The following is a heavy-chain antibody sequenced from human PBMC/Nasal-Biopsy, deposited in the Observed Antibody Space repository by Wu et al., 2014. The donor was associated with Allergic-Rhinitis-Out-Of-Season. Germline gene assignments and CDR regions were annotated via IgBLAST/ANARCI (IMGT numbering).Heavy chain of an antibody. D-gene: IGHD5-24*01. Sequence: LRLSCAASGFTLSRYWMSWVRQAPGKGLEFVANINHDGNERYYVDSVRGRFTISRDNAKNSLYLQMNTLRADDTAVYHCTRVGADGYNRDFWGQGTLVTVSS. J-gene: IGHJ4*02. CDR2: INHDGNER. CDR3: TRVGADGYNRDF. V-gene: IGHV3-7*01. CDR1: GFTLSRYW.